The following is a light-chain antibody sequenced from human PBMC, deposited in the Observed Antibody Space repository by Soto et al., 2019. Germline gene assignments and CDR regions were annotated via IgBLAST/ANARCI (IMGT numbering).Light chain of an antibody. V-gene: IGKV3-20*01. J-gene: IGKJ1*01. CDR3: QQYSSSQGWT. Sequence: IVLTQSPGTLSLSPGERATLSCRASQDLNTRYSAWYQQKRGQPPSLLIFATSTRASGIPDRFSGSGSGRDFTLTISRLEPEDSAVYFCQQYSSSQGWTFGQGTKVEIK. CDR1: QDLNTRY. CDR2: ATS.